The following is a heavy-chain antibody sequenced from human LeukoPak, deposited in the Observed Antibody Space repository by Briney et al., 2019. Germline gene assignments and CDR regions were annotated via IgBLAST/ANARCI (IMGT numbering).Heavy chain of an antibody. CDR1: GYTFTGYY. V-gene: IGHV1-2*02. D-gene: IGHD3-10*01. J-gene: IGHJ4*02. CDR2: INPNSGGT. CDR3: ARGIVLLWFGESKKPQYYFDY. Sequence: ASVKVSCKASGYTFTGYYMHWVRQAPGQGLEWMGWINPNSGGTNYAQKFQGRVTMTRDTSISTAYMELSRLRSDDTAMYYCARGIVLLWFGESKKPQYYFDYWGQGTLVTVSS.